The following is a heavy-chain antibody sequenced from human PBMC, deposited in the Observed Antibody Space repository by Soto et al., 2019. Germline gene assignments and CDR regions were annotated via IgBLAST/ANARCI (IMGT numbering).Heavy chain of an antibody. CDR2: LSSSSSTI. D-gene: IGHD4-17*01. CDR3: ARGRDYAFDY. J-gene: IGHJ4*02. V-gene: IGHV3-48*01. CDR1: GFTFNTSN. Sequence: EVQLVESGGGLVQPGGSLRLSCAASGFTFNTSNMNWVRQAPGKGLEWVSFLSSSSSTIYYADSVKGRFTISRDNAKNSLFLQMNSLRVEDTAVYYCARGRDYAFDYWGQGTLVTVSS.